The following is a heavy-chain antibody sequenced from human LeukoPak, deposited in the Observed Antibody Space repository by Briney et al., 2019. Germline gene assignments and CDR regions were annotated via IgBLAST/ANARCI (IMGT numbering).Heavy chain of an antibody. CDR2: INHSGGT. V-gene: IGHV4-34*01. Sequence: SATLSLTCAVSGGSFIGYDWTWIRQPPGKGLEWIGEINHSGGTNYNPSLKSRVTISVDTSKNHFSLKLSSVTAADTAVYYCASLARGGNWFDSWGQGTLVTVSS. CDR1: GGSFIGYD. D-gene: IGHD6-6*01. J-gene: IGHJ5*01. CDR3: ASLARGGNWFDS.